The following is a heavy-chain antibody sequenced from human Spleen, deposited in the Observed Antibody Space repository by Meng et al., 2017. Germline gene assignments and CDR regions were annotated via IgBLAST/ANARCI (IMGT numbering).Heavy chain of an antibody. V-gene: IGHV4-34*01. CDR3: ARDADWVIFDH. J-gene: IGHJ4*02. CDR2: INHSGSI. D-gene: IGHD3-9*01. CDR1: GGSFSEYW. Sequence: SETLSLTCAVYGGSFSEYWWTWIRQSPGTGLEWIGEINHSGSINYSPSFRRRLTISLDTSKNQFSLTLTSVTAEDTAVYYCARDADWVIFDHWGQGALVTVSS.